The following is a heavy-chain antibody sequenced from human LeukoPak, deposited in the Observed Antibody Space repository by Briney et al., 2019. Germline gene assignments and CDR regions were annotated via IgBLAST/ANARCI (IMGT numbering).Heavy chain of an antibody. CDR1: GFTFSSYS. CDR3: AVIVGATPWDY. V-gene: IGHV3-21*01. D-gene: IGHD1-26*01. J-gene: IGHJ4*02. CDR2: ISSSSSYI. Sequence: GGSLRLSCAASGFTFSSYSMNWVRQAPGKGLEWVSSISSSSSYIYYADSVKGRFTISRDNAKNSLYLQMNSLSAEDTAVYYCAVIVGATPWDYWGQGTLVTVSS.